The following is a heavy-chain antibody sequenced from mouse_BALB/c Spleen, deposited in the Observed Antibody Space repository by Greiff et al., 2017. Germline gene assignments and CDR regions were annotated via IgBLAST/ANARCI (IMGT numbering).Heavy chain of an antibody. CDR1: GYTFTDYN. CDR2: IYPYNGGT. V-gene: IGHV1S29*02. CDR3: ARKHYYGDVGTLFDY. J-gene: IGHJ2*01. Sequence: VQLQQSGPELVKPGASVKISCKASGYTFTDYNMHWVKQSHGKSLEWIGYIYPYNGGTGYNQKFKSKATLTVDNSSSTAYMELRSLTSEDSAVYYCARKHYYGDVGTLFDYWGQGTTLTVSS. D-gene: IGHD1-2*01.